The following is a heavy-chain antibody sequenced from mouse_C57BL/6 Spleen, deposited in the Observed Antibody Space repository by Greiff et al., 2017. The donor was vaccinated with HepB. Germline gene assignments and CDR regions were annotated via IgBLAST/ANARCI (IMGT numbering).Heavy chain of an antibody. Sequence: EVQLQESGPGLVKPSQSLSLTCSVTGYSITSGYYWNWIRQFPGNKLEWMGYISYDGSNNYNPSLKNRISITRDTSKNQFFLKLNSVTTEDTATYYCARDRAYGYLAYWGQGTLVTVSA. V-gene: IGHV3-6*01. CDR1: GYSITSGYY. D-gene: IGHD2-2*01. J-gene: IGHJ3*01. CDR2: ISYDGSN. CDR3: ARDRAYGYLAY.